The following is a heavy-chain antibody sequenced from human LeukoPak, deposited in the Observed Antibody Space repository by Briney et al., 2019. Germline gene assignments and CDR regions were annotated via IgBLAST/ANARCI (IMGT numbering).Heavy chain of an antibody. J-gene: IGHJ6*04. Sequence: PGGSLRLSCAASGFTFSSYDMHWVRQATGKGLEWVSGIGTAGDIYYPGSVKGRFTISRDNAKNSLYLQMNSLRAEDTAVYYCAELGITMIGGVWGKGTTVTISS. CDR1: GFTFSSYD. V-gene: IGHV3-13*01. CDR3: AELGITMIGGV. CDR2: IGTAGDI. D-gene: IGHD3-10*02.